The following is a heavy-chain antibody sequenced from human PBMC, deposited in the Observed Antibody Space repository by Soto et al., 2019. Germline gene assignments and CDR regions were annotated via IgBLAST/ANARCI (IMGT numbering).Heavy chain of an antibody. CDR2: INAGNGNT. V-gene: IGHV1-3*01. CDR1: GYTFNSYG. CDR3: SRDPNDSSAYYHHYYYGMDV. Sequence: AAVKVSCKDSGYTFNSYGIHWVRQAPGQRLEWTGWINAGNGNTKYSEKFQGRVTITRYTSASTAYLELSSLRSEDTAVYYCSRDPNDSSAYYHHYYYGMDVWGQGTTVTVSS. J-gene: IGHJ6*02. D-gene: IGHD3-22*01.